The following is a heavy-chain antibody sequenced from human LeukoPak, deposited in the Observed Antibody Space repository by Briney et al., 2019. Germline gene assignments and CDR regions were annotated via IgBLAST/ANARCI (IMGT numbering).Heavy chain of an antibody. CDR2: IYDSGST. D-gene: IGHD5-18*01. CDR3: ARLARGNRYGPYDY. CDR1: GGSISGYY. Sequence: PSKTLSLTCTVSGGSISGYYWSWIRQPPGEGLEWIGYIYDSGSTDYNPSLRSRVTVSVDTSKNQFSLKLSSVTAADTAVYYCARLARGNRYGPYDYWGQGTLVTVSS. J-gene: IGHJ4*02. V-gene: IGHV4-59*08.